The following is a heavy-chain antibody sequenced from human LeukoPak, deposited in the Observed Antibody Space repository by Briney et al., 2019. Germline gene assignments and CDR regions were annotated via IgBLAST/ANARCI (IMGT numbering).Heavy chain of an antibody. Sequence: SETLSLTCTVSGGSISSYYWSWIRQPPGKGLEWIGYIYYSGSTNYNPSLKSRVTISVDTSKNQFSLKLSSVTAADTAVYYCARTLYGSGTNWFAPWGQGTLVTVSS. J-gene: IGHJ5*02. CDR3: ARTLYGSGTNWFAP. D-gene: IGHD3-10*01. CDR1: GGSISSYY. CDR2: IYYSGST. V-gene: IGHV4-59*08.